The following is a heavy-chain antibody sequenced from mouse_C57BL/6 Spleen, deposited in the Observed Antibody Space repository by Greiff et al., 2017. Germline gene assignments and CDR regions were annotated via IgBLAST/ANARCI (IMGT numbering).Heavy chain of an antibody. CDR3: ASQGGVYYGSSYWYFDV. V-gene: IGHV5-12*01. CDR2: ISNGGGST. CDR1: GFTFSDYY. J-gene: IGHJ1*03. Sequence: EVKVVESGGGLVQPGGSLKLSCAASGFTFSDYYMYWVRQTPEKRLEWVAYISNGGGSTYYPDTVKGRFTISRDNAKNTLYLQMSRLKSEDTAMYYCASQGGVYYGSSYWYFDVWGTGTTVTVSS. D-gene: IGHD1-1*01.